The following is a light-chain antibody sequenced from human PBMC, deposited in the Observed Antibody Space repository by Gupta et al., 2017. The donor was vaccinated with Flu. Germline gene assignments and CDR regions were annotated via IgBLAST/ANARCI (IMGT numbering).Light chain of an antibody. V-gene: IGKV4-1*01. Sequence: DIVMTQSPDSLAVSLGERATINCKSSQSVLYISNNKNYLAWYQQKPGQPPKLLIYWASTRESGVPDRFSGSGSGTDFTLTISSLQAEDVAVYYCQQYDNTPTWTFGQGTKVEIK. J-gene: IGKJ1*01. CDR3: QQYDNTPTWT. CDR2: WAS. CDR1: QSVLYISNNKNY.